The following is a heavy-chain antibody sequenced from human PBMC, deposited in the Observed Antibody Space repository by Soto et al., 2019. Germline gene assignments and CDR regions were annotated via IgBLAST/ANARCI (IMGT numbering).Heavy chain of an antibody. Sequence: SETLSLTCAVYGGSFSGYYWSWIRQPPGKGLEWIGEINHSGSTNYNPSLKSRVTISVDTSKNQFSLKLSSVTAADTAVYYCARVRVVVAATDNWFDPWGQGTLVTVSS. CDR1: GGSFSGYY. CDR2: INHSGST. J-gene: IGHJ5*02. V-gene: IGHV4-34*01. CDR3: ARVRVVVAATDNWFDP. D-gene: IGHD2-15*01.